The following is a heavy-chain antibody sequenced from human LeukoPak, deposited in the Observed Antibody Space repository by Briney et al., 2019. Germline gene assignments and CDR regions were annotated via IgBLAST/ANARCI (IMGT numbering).Heavy chain of an antibody. D-gene: IGHD6-13*01. CDR2: ITVTGDT. Sequence: GGSLRLSCAASGFTFSSYSMSWVRQAPGKGLEWVSGITVTGDTYYADSLKGRFTISRDNSRNTLYLQTNSLRADDTAAYYCAKVPVWQQLVDYWGQGTLVTVSS. J-gene: IGHJ4*02. V-gene: IGHV3-23*01. CDR3: AKVPVWQQLVDY. CDR1: GFTFSSYS.